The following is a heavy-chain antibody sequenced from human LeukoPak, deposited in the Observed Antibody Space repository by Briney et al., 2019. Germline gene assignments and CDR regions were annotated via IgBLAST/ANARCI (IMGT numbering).Heavy chain of an antibody. Sequence: SETLSLTCTVSSGSISSYFWSWIRQPPGKGLEWIGRIYTSGSTNYNPSLKSRVTMSVDTSKNQFSLKLSSVTAADTAVYYCARDGEWELTPFDYWGQGTLVTVSS. J-gene: IGHJ4*02. D-gene: IGHD1-26*01. V-gene: IGHV4-4*07. CDR2: IYTSGST. CDR1: SGSISSYF. CDR3: ARDGEWELTPFDY.